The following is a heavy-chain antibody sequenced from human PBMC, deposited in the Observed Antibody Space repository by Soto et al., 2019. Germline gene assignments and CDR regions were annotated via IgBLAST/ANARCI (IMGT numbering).Heavy chain of an antibody. V-gene: IGHV1-18*01. Sequence: ASVKVSCKASGYTFTSYGISWVRQAPGQGLEWMGWISAYNGNTNYAQKLQGRVTMTTDTSTSTAYMELRSLRSDDTAVYYCARDPFDVGATNWVDPWGQGTLVTVSS. CDR1: GYTFTSYG. CDR3: ARDPFDVGATNWVDP. CDR2: ISAYNGNT. D-gene: IGHD1-26*01. J-gene: IGHJ5*02.